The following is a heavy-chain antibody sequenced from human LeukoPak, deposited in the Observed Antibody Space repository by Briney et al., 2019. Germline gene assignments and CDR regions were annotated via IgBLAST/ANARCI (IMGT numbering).Heavy chain of an antibody. CDR1: GFTFSSYS. J-gene: IGHJ3*02. Sequence: PGGSLRLSCAASGFTFSSYSMNWVRQAPGKGLEWVSSISSSSSYIYYADSVKGRFTISRDNAKNSLYLQMNSLRAEDTAVYYCARDHPPSYSSGWYDPLDAFDIWGQGTMVTVSS. CDR3: ARDHPPSYSSGWYDPLDAFDI. CDR2: ISSSSSYI. V-gene: IGHV3-21*01. D-gene: IGHD6-19*01.